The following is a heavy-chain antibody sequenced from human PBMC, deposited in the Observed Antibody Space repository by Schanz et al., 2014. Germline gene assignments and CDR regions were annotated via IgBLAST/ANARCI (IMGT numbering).Heavy chain of an antibody. CDR1: RYTFNTYG. CDR2: ISTFRNEDT. D-gene: IGHD6-19*01. CDR3: ARGGYSSGWYDRDIAHFDY. J-gene: IGHJ4*02. V-gene: IGHV1-18*01. Sequence: QVQLVQSGAEVKKPGSSMKVSCEASRYTFNTYGLNWVRQAPGQGPEFMGWISTFRNEDTNSAQRFQGRLTMTTDTSTSTAYMELRSLRSDDTAVYYCARGGYSSGWYDRDIAHFDYWGQGTLVTVSS.